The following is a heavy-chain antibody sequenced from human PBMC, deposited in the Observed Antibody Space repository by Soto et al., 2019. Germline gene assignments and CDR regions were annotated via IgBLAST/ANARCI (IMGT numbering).Heavy chain of an antibody. CDR2: IIPIFGTA. V-gene: IGHV1-69*13. D-gene: IGHD2-2*01. CDR3: ATPYCISTSCPSDY. CDR1: GGTFSSYA. J-gene: IGHJ4*02. Sequence: ASVKVSCKASGGTFSSYAISWVRQAPGQGLEWMGGIIPIFGTANYAQKFQGRVTITADESTSTAYMELSSLRSEDTAVYYCATPYCISTSCPSDYWGQGTLVTVSS.